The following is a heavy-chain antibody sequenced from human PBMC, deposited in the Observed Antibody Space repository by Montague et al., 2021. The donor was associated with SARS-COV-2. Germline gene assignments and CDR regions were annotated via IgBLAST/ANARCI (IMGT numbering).Heavy chain of an antibody. J-gene: IGHJ6*03. CDR2: IHHGGST. V-gene: IGHV4-34*01. D-gene: IGHD3-10*01. CDR1: GGSFSTYS. CDR3: ARLGDGVVPSPILGVGPYYSYYCMDV. Sequence: SETLSLTCAVRGGSFSTYSWNWIRQPPGKGLEWIGEIHHGGSTNYNPSLKSRVTISADTSKNQFSLKLTSVAAADTAVYYCARLGDGVVPSPILGVGPYYSYYCMDVWGKGTTVTVSS.